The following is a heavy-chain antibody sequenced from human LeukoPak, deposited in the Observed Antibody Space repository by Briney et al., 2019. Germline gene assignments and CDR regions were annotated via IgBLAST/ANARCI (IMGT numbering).Heavy chain of an antibody. J-gene: IGHJ4*02. V-gene: IGHV3-23*01. CDR3: TKRIDGAGSYYIDF. D-gene: IGHD3-10*01. CDR2: ICGTDGTT. CDR1: GFTFRNYV. Sequence: PGGSRRLSCAASGFTFRNYVMNWVRQAPGKGLEWVSAICGTDGTTFYAAFVKGRFTISRDNSRNTLYLQMNSLRAEDTAVYYCTKRIDGAGSYYIDFWGQGTVVTVSS.